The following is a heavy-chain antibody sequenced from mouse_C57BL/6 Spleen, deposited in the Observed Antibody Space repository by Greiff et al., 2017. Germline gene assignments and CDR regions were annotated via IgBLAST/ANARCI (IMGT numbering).Heavy chain of an antibody. CDR1: GYTFTDYY. J-gene: IGHJ3*01. D-gene: IGHD2-4*01. CDR3: ARGGLPFAY. V-gene: IGHV1-26*01. CDR2: INPNNGGT. Sequence: EVQLQQSGPELVKPGASVKISCKASGYTFTDYYMNWVKQSHGKSLEWIGDINPNNGGTSYNQKFKGKATLTVDKSSSTAYMERRSLTSEDSAVYYSARGGLPFAYWGQGTLVTVSA.